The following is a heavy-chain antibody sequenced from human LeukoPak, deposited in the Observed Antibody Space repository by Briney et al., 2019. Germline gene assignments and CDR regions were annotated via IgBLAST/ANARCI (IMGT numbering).Heavy chain of an antibody. CDR3: ARDSSNLSSYQTHIDY. Sequence: GGSLRLSCVASGFTFSSYEMNWVRQAPGKGLEWISSISTSSSYIYYADSVRRRFTISRDNAKNSLSLQMNSLRAEDTAVYYCARDSSNLSSYQTHIDYWGQGALVTVSS. D-gene: IGHD2-2*01. V-gene: IGHV3-21*01. CDR1: GFTFSSYE. CDR2: ISTSSSYI. J-gene: IGHJ4*02.